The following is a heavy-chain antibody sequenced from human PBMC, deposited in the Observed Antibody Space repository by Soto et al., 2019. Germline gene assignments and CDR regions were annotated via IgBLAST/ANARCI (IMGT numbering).Heavy chain of an antibody. CDR3: ARSPPGVAGRYYFDF. CDR1: GFAFSSYG. Sequence: QVQLVESGGGVVQPGRSLRLSCAASGFAFSSYGMHWVRQTPGKGLEWVALIWYDGSNKYYADSVKGRFTISRDNSKNTRYLQMDSLRAEDTAVYFCARSPPGVAGRYYFDFWGQGTLVTVSS. CDR2: IWYDGSNK. D-gene: IGHD6-6*01. J-gene: IGHJ4*02. V-gene: IGHV3-33*01.